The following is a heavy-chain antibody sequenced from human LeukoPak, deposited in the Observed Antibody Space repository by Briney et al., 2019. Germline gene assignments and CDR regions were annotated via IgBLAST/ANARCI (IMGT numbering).Heavy chain of an antibody. CDR2: IYYSGST. Sequence: SETLSLTCTVSGGSITSYYWSWIRQPPGKGLEWIGYIYYSGSTNYNPSLKSRVTISVDTSKNQFSLKLSSVTAADTAVYYCARGGVNYKIAGPWGQGALVTVSS. CDR1: GGSITSYY. V-gene: IGHV4-59*01. CDR3: ARGGVNYKIAGP. D-gene: IGHD3-10*01. J-gene: IGHJ5*02.